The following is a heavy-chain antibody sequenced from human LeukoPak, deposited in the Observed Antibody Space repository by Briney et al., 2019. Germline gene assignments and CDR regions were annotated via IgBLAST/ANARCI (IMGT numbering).Heavy chain of an antibody. CDR2: INPNSGGT. CDR3: ATFFYGSGSYYNVYYYYMDV. D-gene: IGHD3-10*01. J-gene: IGHJ6*03. Sequence: ASVKVSCKASGYTFTSYHMHWVRQAPGQGLEWMGWINPNSGGTNYAQKFQGRVTMTRDTSISTAYMELSRLRSDDTAVYYCATFFYGSGSYYNVYYYYMDVWGKGTTVTISS. V-gene: IGHV1-2*02. CDR1: GYTFTSYH.